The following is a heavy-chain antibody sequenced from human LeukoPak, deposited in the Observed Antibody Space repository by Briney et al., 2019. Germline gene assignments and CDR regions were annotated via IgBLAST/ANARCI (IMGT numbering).Heavy chain of an antibody. CDR3: ARVIVVPAGGGAFDI. CDR1: GGSISSGDYY. J-gene: IGHJ3*02. CDR2: IYYSGST. Sequence: SETLSLTCTVSGGSISSGDYYWSWIRQPPGKDLEWIGYIYYSGSTYYNPSLKSRVTISVDTTKNQFSMKLSSVPAADTAVYYCARVIVVPAGGGAFDIWGQGTMVTVSS. D-gene: IGHD2-2*01. V-gene: IGHV4-30-4*01.